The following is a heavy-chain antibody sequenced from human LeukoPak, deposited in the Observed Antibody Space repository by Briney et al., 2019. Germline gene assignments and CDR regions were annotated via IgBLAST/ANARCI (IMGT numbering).Heavy chain of an antibody. Sequence: PGGSLRLSCAASGSTLRSHTMNWVRQAPGKGLEWISYISNSGSVIYYADPVKGRFTISRDNSKNTLYLQMNNLKTEDTAVYYCTTDPRSWWLGYWGQGTLVTVSS. D-gene: IGHD6-13*01. CDR2: ISNSGSVI. CDR3: TTDPRSWWLGY. J-gene: IGHJ4*02. V-gene: IGHV3-48*01. CDR1: GSTLRSHT.